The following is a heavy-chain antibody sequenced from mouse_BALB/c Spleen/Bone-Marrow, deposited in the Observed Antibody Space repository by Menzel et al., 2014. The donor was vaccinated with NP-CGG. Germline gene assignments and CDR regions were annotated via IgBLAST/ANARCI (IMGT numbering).Heavy chain of an antibody. Sequence: VQLQQSGAELAKPGASVKMSCKASGYTFTSYWMHWVKQRPGQGLEWIGYINPSTGYTEYNQKFKDKATFTADKSSSTAYMQLSSLTSEDSAVYYCARHYRYYFDYWGQGTTLTGSS. J-gene: IGHJ2*01. CDR3: ARHYRYYFDY. CDR1: GYTFTSYW. CDR2: INPSTGYT. V-gene: IGHV1-7*01. D-gene: IGHD2-14*01.